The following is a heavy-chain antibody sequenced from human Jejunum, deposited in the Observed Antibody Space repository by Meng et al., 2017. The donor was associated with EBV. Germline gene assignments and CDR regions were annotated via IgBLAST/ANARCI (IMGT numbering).Heavy chain of an antibody. Sequence: QVQLQQSGPGLVKPSQTLSLTCAIPGDSVSSNSATWHWVRQSPSRGLEWLGRTYYRSKSYNDYAVSVKSRITINPDTSKNQFSLQLNSVTPEDTAVYYCAGGAAAGTGSGFQHWGQGTMVTVS. CDR1: GDSVSSNSAT. J-gene: IGHJ1*01. CDR2: TYYRSKSYN. V-gene: IGHV6-1*01. CDR3: AGGAAAGTGSGFQH. D-gene: IGHD6-13*01.